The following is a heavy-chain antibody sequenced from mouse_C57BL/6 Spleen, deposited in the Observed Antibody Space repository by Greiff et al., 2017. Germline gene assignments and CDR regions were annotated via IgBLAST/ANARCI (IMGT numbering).Heavy chain of an antibody. CDR1: GFSLSTFGMG. CDR3: ARNYYYGSSPPEGFAY. J-gene: IGHJ3*01. Sequence: QVTLKESGPGILQPSQTLSLTCSFSGFSLSTFGMGVGWIRQPSGKGLEWLAHIWWDDDKYYNPALKSRLTISKDTSKTQVFLKIANVDTADTATYYCARNYYYGSSPPEGFAYWGQGTLVTVSA. CDR2: IWWDDDK. D-gene: IGHD1-1*01. V-gene: IGHV8-8*01.